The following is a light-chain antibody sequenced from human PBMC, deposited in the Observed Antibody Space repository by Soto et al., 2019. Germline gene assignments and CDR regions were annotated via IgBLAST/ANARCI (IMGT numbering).Light chain of an antibody. V-gene: IGKV3-20*01. Sequence: EIVLTQSPGTLSLSPGERATLSCRASQSVSSSFLAWYQQKPGQAPRLLIYGASSRATGIPDRFSGSGSGTDITFTISRLEPEVVAVYYCQHYDSSPLTFGGGTKVEIK. CDR3: QHYDSSPLT. CDR1: QSVSSSF. CDR2: GAS. J-gene: IGKJ4*01.